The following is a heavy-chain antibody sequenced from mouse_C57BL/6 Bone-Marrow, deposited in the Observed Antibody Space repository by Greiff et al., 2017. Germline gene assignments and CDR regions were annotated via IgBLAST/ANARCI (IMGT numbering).Heavy chain of an antibody. D-gene: IGHD1-1*01. CDR2: IDPSDSYT. CDR3: ARRSYYYGSSSYYAMDY. J-gene: IGHJ4*01. V-gene: IGHV1-50*01. CDR1: GYTFTSYW. Sequence: VQLQQPGAELVKPGASVKLSCKASGYTFTSYWMQWVKQRPGQGLEWIGEIDPSDSYTNYNQKFKGKATLTVDTSSSTAYMQLSSLTSEDSAVYYCARRSYYYGSSSYYAMDYWGQGTSVTVSS.